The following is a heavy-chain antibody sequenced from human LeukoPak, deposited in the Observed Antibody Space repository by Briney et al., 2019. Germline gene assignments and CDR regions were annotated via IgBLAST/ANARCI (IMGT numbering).Heavy chain of an antibody. Sequence: SETLSLTCAVYGGSFSGYYWSWIRQPPGKGLEWIGEINHSGSTNYNPSLKSRVTMALDKSKNHLSLNLTSVTAADTAVYYCSRENGAFSPFGYRGQGTLVTVPS. J-gene: IGHJ4*02. V-gene: IGHV4-34*01. CDR1: GGSFSGYY. D-gene: IGHD2-8*01. CDR2: INHSGST. CDR3: SRENGAFSPFGY.